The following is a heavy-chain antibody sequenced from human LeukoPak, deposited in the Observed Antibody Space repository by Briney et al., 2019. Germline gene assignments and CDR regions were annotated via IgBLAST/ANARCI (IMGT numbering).Heavy chain of an antibody. D-gene: IGHD6-19*01. CDR3: AKRISASSGYDY. CDR1: GFTFSTCA. Sequence: PGGSLRLSCAASGFTFSTCAMSWVRQAPGKGLEWVSAISSSDPNTYYADSVRGRFTISRDNSKNTLYLQMNSLRVEDTAVYYCAKRISASSGYDYWGQGTLVTVSS. V-gene: IGHV3-23*01. J-gene: IGHJ4*02. CDR2: ISSSDPNT.